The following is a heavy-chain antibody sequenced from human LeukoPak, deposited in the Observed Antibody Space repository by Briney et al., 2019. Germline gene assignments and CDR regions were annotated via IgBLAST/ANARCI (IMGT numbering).Heavy chain of an antibody. Sequence: GSSVKVSCKASGGTFSSYAISWVRQAPGQGLEWMGGIIPIFGTANYAQKFQGRVTITADKSTSTAYMELSSLRSEDTAVYYCARERGSFLCSGGSCYSGRVGSDAFDIWGQGTMVTVSS. V-gene: IGHV1-69*06. CDR1: GGTFSSYA. CDR2: IIPIFGTA. D-gene: IGHD2-15*01. J-gene: IGHJ3*02. CDR3: ARERGSFLCSGGSCYSGRVGSDAFDI.